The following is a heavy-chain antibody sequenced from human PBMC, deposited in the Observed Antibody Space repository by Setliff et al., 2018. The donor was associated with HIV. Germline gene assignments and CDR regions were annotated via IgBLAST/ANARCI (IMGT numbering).Heavy chain of an antibody. D-gene: IGHD3-22*01. Sequence: PSETLSLTCTASGGYISSYYWSWIRQPPGKGLEWIGYIYISGSTNYNPSLKSRVTISVDTSKNQFSLKLSSVTAADTAVYYCARLYRFSSGYSLGGFDYWGQGTLVTVSS. CDR1: GGYISSYY. J-gene: IGHJ4*02. V-gene: IGHV4-59*08. CDR2: IYISGST. CDR3: ARLYRFSSGYSLGGFDY.